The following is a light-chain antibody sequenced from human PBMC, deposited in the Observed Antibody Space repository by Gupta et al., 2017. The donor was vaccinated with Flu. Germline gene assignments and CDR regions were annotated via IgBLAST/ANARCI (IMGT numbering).Light chain of an antibody. V-gene: IGLV3-21*02. Sequence: SYVLPQPPSVSVAPGQTASITCGGNNIGSKSVHWYQQKPGQAPVLVVYDDFDRPSGIPERFSGSNSGNTATLTISRVEAGDEADYYCQVWDESGDHCLFGTGTKVTVL. CDR1: NIGSKS. CDR2: DDF. J-gene: IGLJ1*01. CDR3: QVWDESGDHCL.